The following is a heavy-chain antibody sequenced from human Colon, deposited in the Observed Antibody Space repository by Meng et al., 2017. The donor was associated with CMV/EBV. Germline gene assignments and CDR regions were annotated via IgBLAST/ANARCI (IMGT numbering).Heavy chain of an antibody. CDR3: ARGKWGYDFWSGYPNFDY. Sequence: ASVKVSCKASGYTFTGYYMHWVRQAPGQGLEWMGWINPNSGNTGYAQKFQGRVTMTRNTSISTAYMELSSLRSEDTAVYYCARGKWGYDFWSGYPNFDYWGQGTLVTVSS. V-gene: IGHV1-8*02. CDR2: INPNSGNT. CDR1: GYTFTGYY. D-gene: IGHD3-3*01. J-gene: IGHJ4*02.